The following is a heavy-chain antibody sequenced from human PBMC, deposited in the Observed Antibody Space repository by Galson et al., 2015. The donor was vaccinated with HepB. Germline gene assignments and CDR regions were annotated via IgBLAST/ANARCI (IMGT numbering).Heavy chain of an antibody. D-gene: IGHD3-16*01. CDR3: VRGPAVGAYMDV. V-gene: IGHV3-9*01. Sequence: SLRLSCAASGFTFDDFAMHWVRRAPGKDLEWVSGISWDSEIIAYVDSVKGRFNISRDNAKNSLYLQMNGLTSEDTAFYYCVRGPAVGAYMDVWGRGTTVIVSS. CDR1: GFTFDDFA. J-gene: IGHJ6*03. CDR2: ISWDSEII.